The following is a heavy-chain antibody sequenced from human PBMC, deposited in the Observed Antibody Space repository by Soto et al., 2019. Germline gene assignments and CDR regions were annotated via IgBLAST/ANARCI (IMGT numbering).Heavy chain of an antibody. J-gene: IGHJ4*02. CDR3: ARVLAARASRDFDY. CDR1: GGSFSTDY. V-gene: IGHV4-34*01. D-gene: IGHD6-6*01. CDR2: INPSGGT. Sequence: QVQLQRWGEELLKPSETLSLTCAVYGGSFSTDYWSWIRQPPGKGLEWIGEINPSGGTNYNPSLKSRVTISVATSKNQFSLKLSSVTAADTAVYYCARVLAARASRDFDYWGQGTLVTVSS.